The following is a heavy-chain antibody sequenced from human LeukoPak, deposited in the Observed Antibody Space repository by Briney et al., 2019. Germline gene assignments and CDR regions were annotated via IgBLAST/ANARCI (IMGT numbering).Heavy chain of an antibody. CDR1: GRSISGSSDY. CDR2: IYFSGTT. CDR3: ARDSRYISGPDRMDV. J-gene: IGHJ6*02. V-gene: IGHV4-39*01. Sequence: SETLSLTCTVSGRSISGSSDYWAWIRQPPGMGLEWIGSIYFSGTTFYNPSLKSRLTISVDTSKNQFSLKLSSVTAADTAVYYCARDSRYISGPDRMDVWGQGTTVTVSS. D-gene: IGHD6-19*01.